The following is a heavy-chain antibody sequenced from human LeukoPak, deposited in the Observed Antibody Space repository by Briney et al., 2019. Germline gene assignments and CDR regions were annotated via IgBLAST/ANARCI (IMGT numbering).Heavy chain of an antibody. Sequence: RSSETLSLTCTVSGGSISSGGYYWSWIRQPPGKGLEWIGYIYHSGSTYYNPSLKSRVTISVDRSKNQFSLKLSSVTAADTAVYYCARVGDSSSSSFASYYFDYWGQGTLVTVSS. CDR2: IYHSGST. D-gene: IGHD6-6*01. CDR1: GGSISSGGYY. CDR3: ARVGDSSSSSFASYYFDY. V-gene: IGHV4-30-2*01. J-gene: IGHJ4*02.